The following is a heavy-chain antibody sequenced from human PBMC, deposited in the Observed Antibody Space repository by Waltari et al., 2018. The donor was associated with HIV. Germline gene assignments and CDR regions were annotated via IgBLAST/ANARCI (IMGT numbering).Heavy chain of an antibody. V-gene: IGHV1-24*01. Sequence: QVHLVQSGAEVRKPGASVKVSCRVFGYTLSELSIHWVRQAPGKGLEWMGKFDPEDGETIHAQDFQGRVTMAEDTSTDTAYMELTSLRSEDTAIYYCATVPGSYGGHFWGQGSLVTVSS. D-gene: IGHD3-10*01. CDR2: FDPEDGET. CDR1: GYTLSELS. J-gene: IGHJ4*02. CDR3: ATVPGSYGGHF.